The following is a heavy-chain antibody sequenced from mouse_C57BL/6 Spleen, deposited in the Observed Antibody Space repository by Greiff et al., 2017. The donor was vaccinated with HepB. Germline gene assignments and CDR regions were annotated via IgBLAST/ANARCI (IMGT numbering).Heavy chain of an antibody. D-gene: IGHD4-1*01. CDR1: GYSFTGYF. Sequence: EVKLMESGPELVKPGDSVKISCKASGYSFTGYFMNWVMQSHGKSLEWIGRINPYNGDTFYNQKFKGKDTLTVDKSSSTAHMELRSLTSEDSAVYYCARSGWDVYYFDYWGQGTTLTVSS. J-gene: IGHJ2*01. CDR2: INPYNGDT. CDR3: ARSGWDVYYFDY. V-gene: IGHV1-20*01.